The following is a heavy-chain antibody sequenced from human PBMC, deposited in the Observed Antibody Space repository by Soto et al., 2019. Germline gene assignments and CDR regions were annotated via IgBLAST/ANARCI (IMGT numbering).Heavy chain of an antibody. CDR2: ISAYNGNT. J-gene: IGHJ4*02. CDR3: ARDHRNHLLRGPPAY. Sequence: GASVKVSCKASGYTFTSYGISWVRQAPGQGLEWMGWISAYNGNTNYAQKLQGRVTMTTDTSTSTAYMELRSLRSDDTAVYYCARDHRNHLLRGPPAYWGQGTLVTVSS. V-gene: IGHV1-18*01. CDR1: GYTFTSYG. D-gene: IGHD3-10*01.